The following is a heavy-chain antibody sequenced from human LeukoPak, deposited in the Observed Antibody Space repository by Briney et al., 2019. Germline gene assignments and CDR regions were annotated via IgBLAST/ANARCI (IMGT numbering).Heavy chain of an antibody. CDR1: GFTFSGYT. D-gene: IGHD3-22*01. CDR3: ARDYYDSSGYYYDY. J-gene: IGHJ4*02. CDR2: ISATGDRT. Sequence: PGASLRLACAASGFTFSGYTMNWVRQAPAKGREWVSAISATGDRTYYAESVKGRFTISRDNSKNTLYLQMNSLRAEDTALYYCARDYYDSSGYYYDYWGQGTLVTVSS. V-gene: IGHV3-23*01.